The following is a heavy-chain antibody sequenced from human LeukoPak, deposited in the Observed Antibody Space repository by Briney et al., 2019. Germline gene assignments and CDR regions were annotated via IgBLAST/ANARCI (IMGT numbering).Heavy chain of an antibody. CDR3: ARERPTYYYDSSGYYSATNAFDI. J-gene: IGHJ3*02. CDR2: IYTSGST. D-gene: IGHD3-22*01. CDR1: GGSISSYY. Sequence: SETLSLTCTVSGGSISSYYWSWIRQPAGKGLEWIGRIYTSGSTNYNPSLKSRVTMSVDTSKNQFSLKLSSVTAADTAVYYCARERPTYYYDSSGYYSATNAFDIWGQGTMVTVSS. V-gene: IGHV4-4*07.